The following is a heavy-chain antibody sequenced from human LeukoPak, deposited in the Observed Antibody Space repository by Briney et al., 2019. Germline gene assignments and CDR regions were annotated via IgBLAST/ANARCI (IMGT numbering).Heavy chain of an antibody. D-gene: IGHD3-16*02. CDR2: INSDGSST. V-gene: IGHV3-74*01. J-gene: IGHJ3*02. Sequence: PGGSLRLSCAASGFTFSSYWMHRVRQAPGKGLVWVSRINSDGSSTSYADSVKGRFTISRDNAKNTLYLQMNSLRAEDTAVYYCAREARRDYVWGSYRHAFDIWGQGTMVTVSS. CDR3: AREARRDYVWGSYRHAFDI. CDR1: GFTFSSYW.